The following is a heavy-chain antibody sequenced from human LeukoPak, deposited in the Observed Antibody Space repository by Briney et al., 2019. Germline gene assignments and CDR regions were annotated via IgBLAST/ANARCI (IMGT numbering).Heavy chain of an antibody. Sequence: PGGSLRLSCAASGFTVSSNYMSWVRQAPGKGLEWVSVIYSGGSTYYADSVEGRFTISRDNSKNTLYLQMNSLRAEDTAVYYCARDLSGRDFWSGYYSDAFDIWGQGTMVTVSS. CDR3: ARDLSGRDFWSGYYSDAFDI. V-gene: IGHV3-66*01. CDR2: IYSGGST. D-gene: IGHD3-3*01. CDR1: GFTVSSNY. J-gene: IGHJ3*02.